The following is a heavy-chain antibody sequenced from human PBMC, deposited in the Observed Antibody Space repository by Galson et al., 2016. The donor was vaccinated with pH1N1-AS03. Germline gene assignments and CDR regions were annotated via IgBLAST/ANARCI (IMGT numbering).Heavy chain of an antibody. Sequence: SLRLSCEASGFTFNSYWMTWVRQAPGKGLEWVANIKPDGGDKYYVDSVKGRFTISRDNAKNSLYLQMNSLRVEDTAVYYCARDLNWDNAWGQGTLVTVSS. CDR3: ARDLNWDNA. J-gene: IGHJ5*02. V-gene: IGHV3-7*01. CDR1: GFTFNSYW. CDR2: IKPDGGDK.